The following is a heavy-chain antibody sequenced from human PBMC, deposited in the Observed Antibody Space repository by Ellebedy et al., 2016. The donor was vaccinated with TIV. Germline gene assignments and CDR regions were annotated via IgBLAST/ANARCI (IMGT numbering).Heavy chain of an antibody. CDR2: INPSGGST. Sequence: ASVKVSXKASGYTFTSYYMHWVRQAPGQGLEWMGIINPSGGSTSYAQKFQGRVTMTRDTSTSTVYMELSSLRSEDTAVYYCARLHSSWYPNDAFDIWGQGTMVTVSS. CDR1: GYTFTSYY. V-gene: IGHV1-46*01. D-gene: IGHD6-13*01. J-gene: IGHJ3*02. CDR3: ARLHSSWYPNDAFDI.